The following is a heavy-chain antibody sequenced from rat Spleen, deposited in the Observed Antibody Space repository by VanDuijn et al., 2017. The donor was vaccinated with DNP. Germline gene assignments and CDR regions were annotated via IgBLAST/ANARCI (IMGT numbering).Heavy chain of an antibody. CDR1: GISFSDNN. V-gene: IGHV5S10*01. D-gene: IGHD1-3*01. CDR3: TRGGFNYGSPYWYFDF. CDR2: IIYDGSRT. J-gene: IGHJ1*01. Sequence: EVQLVESGGGLVQPGRSLKLSCAASGISFSDNNMAWVRQAPKKGLEWVATIIYDGSRTYYRDSVKGRFTISRDNAKNTLYLQMDSLRSEDTATYYCTRGGFNYGSPYWYFDFWGPGTMVTVSS.